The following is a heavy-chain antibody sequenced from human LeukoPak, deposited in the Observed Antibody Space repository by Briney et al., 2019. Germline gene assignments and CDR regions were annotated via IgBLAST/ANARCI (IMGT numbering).Heavy chain of an antibody. Sequence: QPGGSLRLSCAASGFTVSVYYMSWVRQAPGKGLEWVSTIYSDGSTYYADSVKGRFIISRDNSKNTLYLQMYSLRAEDTAVYFCVGGEWLRSGLGYWGQGTLVTVSS. J-gene: IGHJ4*02. CDR2: IYSDGST. V-gene: IGHV3-53*01. D-gene: IGHD5-12*01. CDR3: VGGEWLRSGLGY. CDR1: GFTVSVYY.